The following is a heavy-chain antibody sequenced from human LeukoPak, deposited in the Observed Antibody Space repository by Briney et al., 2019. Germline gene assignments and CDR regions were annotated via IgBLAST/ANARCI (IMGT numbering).Heavy chain of an antibody. CDR3: ARALYYYDSSGYYPDAFDI. CDR1: GYTFNTYG. D-gene: IGHD3-22*01. Sequence: ASVKVSCKASGYTFNTYGITWVRQAPGQGLEGMGWISGYNGKTKYAQKLQDRVTMTTDTSTTTAYMELRSLRSDDTAVYYCARALYYYDSSGYYPDAFDIWGQGTMVTVSS. V-gene: IGHV1-18*01. J-gene: IGHJ3*02. CDR2: ISGYNGKT.